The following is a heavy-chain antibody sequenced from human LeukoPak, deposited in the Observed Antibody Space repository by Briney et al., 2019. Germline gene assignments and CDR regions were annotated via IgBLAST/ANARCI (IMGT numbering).Heavy chain of an antibody. CDR2: IIPIFGTA. J-gene: IGHJ4*02. Sequence: SVKVSCKASGGTFSSYAISWVRQAPGQGLEWLGGIIPIFGTANYAQKFQGRVTITADESTSTAYMELSSLRSEDTAVYYCARSIAVAGIIQYYFDYWGQGTLVTVSS. V-gene: IGHV1-69*13. CDR1: GGTFSSYA. D-gene: IGHD6-19*01. CDR3: ARSIAVAGIIQYYFDY.